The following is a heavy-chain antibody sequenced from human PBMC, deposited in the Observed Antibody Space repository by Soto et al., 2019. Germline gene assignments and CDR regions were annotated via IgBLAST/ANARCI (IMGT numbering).Heavy chain of an antibody. D-gene: IGHD1-26*01. CDR2: IIPIFGTA. Sequence: SVKVSCKASGCTFSSYAISWVRQAPGQGLEWMGGIIPIFGTANYAQKFQGRVTITADESTSTAYMELSSLRSEDTAVYYCARVPTWERNYFDYWGQGTLVTVSS. J-gene: IGHJ4*02. V-gene: IGHV1-69*13. CDR1: GCTFSSYA. CDR3: ARVPTWERNYFDY.